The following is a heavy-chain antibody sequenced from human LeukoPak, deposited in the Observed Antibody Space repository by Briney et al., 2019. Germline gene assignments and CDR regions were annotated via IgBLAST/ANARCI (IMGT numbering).Heavy chain of an antibody. J-gene: IGHJ4*02. Sequence: GGSLRLSCSASGFTFSSSVMSWVRQAPGKGLEWVSAMSGSGDSTYYADSVKGRFTISRDNSKNTLYLQMNSLRAEDTAIYYCAKDRDIVVVPAATDYYFDYWGQGTLVTVSS. V-gene: IGHV3-23*01. CDR1: GFTFSSSV. D-gene: IGHD2-2*01. CDR2: MSGSGDST. CDR3: AKDRDIVVVPAATDYYFDY.